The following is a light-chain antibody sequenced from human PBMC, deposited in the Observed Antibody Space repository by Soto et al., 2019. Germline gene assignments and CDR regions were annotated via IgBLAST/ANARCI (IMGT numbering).Light chain of an antibody. CDR1: NIEIKS. CDR2: DDG. J-gene: IGLJ2*01. V-gene: IGLV3-21*02. CDR3: QVWDTTNPVI. Sequence: SYELTQPPSVSVAPGQKARITCGGNNIEIKSVHWYQQKPGQAPVLVVYDDGDRTTGIPERFSGSKSGNTATLTTSRVDAGDEADYYCQVWDTTNPVIFGGGTKLTVL.